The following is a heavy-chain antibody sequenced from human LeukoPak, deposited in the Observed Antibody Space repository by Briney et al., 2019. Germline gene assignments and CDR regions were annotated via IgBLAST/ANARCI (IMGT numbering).Heavy chain of an antibody. J-gene: IGHJ4*02. CDR2: IIPILGIA. CDR1: GGTFSSYA. D-gene: IGHD2-15*01. Sequence: SVKVSCKTSGGTFSSYAISWVRQAPGQGLEWMGRIIPILGIANYAQKFQGRVTITADKSTSTAYMELSSLRSEDTAVYYCARDIQVRGYCSGGSCYADYWGQGILVTVSS. V-gene: IGHV1-69*04. CDR3: ARDIQVRGYCSGGSCYADY.